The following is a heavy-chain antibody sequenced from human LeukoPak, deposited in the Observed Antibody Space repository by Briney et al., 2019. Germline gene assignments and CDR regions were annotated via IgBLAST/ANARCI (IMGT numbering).Heavy chain of an antibody. CDR1: GFTFSSYW. D-gene: IGHD6-13*01. Sequence: PGGSLRLSCAASGFTFSSYWMSWVRQAPGKGLEWVANIKQDGSEKYYVDSVKGRVTISRDNAKNSLYLQMNSLRAEDTAVYYCARVPAADYYYYHIDVWGKGTTVTVSS. J-gene: IGHJ6*03. V-gene: IGHV3-7*01. CDR3: ARVPAADYYYYHIDV. CDR2: IKQDGSEK.